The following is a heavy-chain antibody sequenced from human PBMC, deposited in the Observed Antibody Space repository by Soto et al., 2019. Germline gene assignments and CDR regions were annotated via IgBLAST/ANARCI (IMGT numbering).Heavy chain of an antibody. J-gene: IGHJ4*02. V-gene: IGHV3-30-3*01. CDR2: ISYDGGKT. Sequence: QVHLVESGGGVVQPGRSLRLSCAASGFTFSGYAMHGVRQAPGKGLEWVAVISYDGGKTYHADSVKGRFTISRDNSKNTLYLQMNSLRAEDTAVYYCATENKNWELLYWGQGTLVTVSS. CDR3: ATENKNWELLY. CDR1: GFTFSGYA. D-gene: IGHD1-26*01.